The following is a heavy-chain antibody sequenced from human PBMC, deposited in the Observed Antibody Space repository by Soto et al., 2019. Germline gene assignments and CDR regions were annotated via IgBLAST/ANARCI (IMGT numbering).Heavy chain of an antibody. CDR2: ITVNSGNT. CDR1: GYTFTRDG. D-gene: IGHD1-26*01. J-gene: IGHJ4*02. CDR3: ARASIYWTYYYFDH. V-gene: IGHV1-18*04. Sequence: QVQLVQSGPEVKKPGASVKFSCKASGYTFTRDGITWVRQAPGQGLEWMGWITVNSGNTHYAQKLQGRVTMTTDTSTNTAYMELWSLRSDDTAVYYCARASIYWTYYYFDHWGQGTPVTVSS.